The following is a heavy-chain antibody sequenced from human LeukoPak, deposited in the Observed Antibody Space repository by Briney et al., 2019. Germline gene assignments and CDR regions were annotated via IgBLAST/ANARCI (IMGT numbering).Heavy chain of an antibody. CDR2: IYHSGST. CDR3: VRDGYSSSWYWFDP. V-gene: IGHV4-38-2*02. D-gene: IGHD6-13*01. J-gene: IGHJ5*02. CDR1: GYSISSGYY. Sequence: SETLSLTCTASGYSISSGYYWGWIRQPPGKGLEWIGSIYHSGSTYYNPSLNSRVTISVDTSKNQFSLRLSSVTAADTAVYYCVRDGYSSSWYWFDPWGQGTLVTVSS.